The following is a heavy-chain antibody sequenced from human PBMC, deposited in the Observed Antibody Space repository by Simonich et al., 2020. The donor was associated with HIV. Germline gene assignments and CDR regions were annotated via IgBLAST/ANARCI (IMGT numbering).Heavy chain of an antibody. Sequence: QVQLVQSGAEVKKPGASVKVSCKTSGYSFTSYDLNWVRQATGQGLEWMGWTNPNSGNTGYAQKFQGRVTITRNTSISTPYMELSSLRSEDTAVYYCARDSRAAPGDAFDLWGQGTVVTVSS. CDR2: TNPNSGNT. J-gene: IGHJ3*01. CDR1: GYSFTSYD. CDR3: ARDSRAAPGDAFDL. V-gene: IGHV1-8*03. D-gene: IGHD2-21*01.